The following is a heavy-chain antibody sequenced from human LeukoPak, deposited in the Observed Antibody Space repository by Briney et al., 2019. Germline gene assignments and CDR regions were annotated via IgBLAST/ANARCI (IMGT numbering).Heavy chain of an antibody. V-gene: IGHV4-61*08. D-gene: IGHD3-10*01. CDR1: GGSISSGGYS. J-gene: IGHJ5*02. Sequence: SETLSLTCAVSGGSISSGGYSWSWIRQPPGKGLEWIGYIYYSGSTNYNPSLRSRVTISVDTSKNQFSLKLSSVTAADTAVYYCARDTGYYGSGSSDWFDPWGQGTLVTVSS. CDR3: ARDTGYYGSGSSDWFDP. CDR2: IYYSGST.